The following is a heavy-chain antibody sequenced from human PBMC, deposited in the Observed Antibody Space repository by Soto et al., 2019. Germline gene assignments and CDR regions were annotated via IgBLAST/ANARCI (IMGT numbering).Heavy chain of an antibody. V-gene: IGHV3-23*01. D-gene: IGHD6-13*01. CDR1: GFTFSSYA. CDR2: ISGSGGST. J-gene: IGHJ6*02. CDR3: AKDLWQRLVLSHYYYGMDV. Sequence: GGSLRLSCAASGFTFSSYAMSWVRQAPGKGLEWVSAISGSGGSTYYADSVKGRFTISRDNSKNTLYLQMNSLRAEDTAVYYCAKDLWQRLVLSHYYYGMDVWGQGTTVTVSS.